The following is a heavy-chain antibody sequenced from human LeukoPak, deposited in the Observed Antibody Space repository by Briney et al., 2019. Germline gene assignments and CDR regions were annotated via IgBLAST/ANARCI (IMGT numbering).Heavy chain of an antibody. V-gene: IGHV3-21*01. D-gene: IGHD3-3*01. Sequence: GGSLRLSCAASGFTFSSYSMNWVRQAPGKGLEWVSSISSSSSYIYYADSVKGRLTISRDNAKNSPYLQMNSLRAEDTAVYYCAREVLRTGYMDVWGKGTTVTVSS. CDR1: GFTFSSYS. CDR3: AREVLRTGYMDV. J-gene: IGHJ6*03. CDR2: ISSSSSYI.